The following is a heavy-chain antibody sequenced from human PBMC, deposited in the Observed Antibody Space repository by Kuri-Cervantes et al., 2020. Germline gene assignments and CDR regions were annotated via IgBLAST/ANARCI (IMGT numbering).Heavy chain of an antibody. J-gene: IGHJ6*02. D-gene: IGHD4-17*01. CDR1: GFTVSSNY. Sequence: LSLTCAASGFTVSSNYMSWVRQAPGKGLEWVSVIYSGGSTYYADSVKGRFTISRDNSKNTLYLQMNSLRAEDTAVYYCASPSSDGDYYYYYGMDVWGQGTTVTVSS. CDR3: ASPSSDGDYYYYYGMDV. V-gene: IGHV3-53*01. CDR2: IYSGGST.